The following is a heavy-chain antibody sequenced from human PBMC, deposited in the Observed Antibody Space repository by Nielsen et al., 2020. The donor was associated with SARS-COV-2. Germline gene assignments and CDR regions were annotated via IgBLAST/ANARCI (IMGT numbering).Heavy chain of an antibody. Sequence: GGSLRLSCAVSGFTFRRYAMSWVRRAPGKGLEWVSAISASGSSTCYGDAVKGRFTISRDNAINTLYLQMNSLRAEDTAVYYCAKGDGDSWSPFLYLDNWGQGTLVTASS. CDR3: AKGDGDSWSPFLYLDN. J-gene: IGHJ4*02. CDR2: ISASGSST. CDR1: GFTFRRYA. V-gene: IGHV3-23*01. D-gene: IGHD6-13*01.